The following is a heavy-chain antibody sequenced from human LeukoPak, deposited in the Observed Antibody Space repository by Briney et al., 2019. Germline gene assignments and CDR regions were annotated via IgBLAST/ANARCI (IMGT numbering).Heavy chain of an antibody. CDR1: GFTFSSYS. CDR2: ISSSSSYI. D-gene: IGHD6-6*01. V-gene: IGHV3-21*01. CDR3: ARVGVPYSSSSPQDY. Sequence: GGSLRLSCEASGFTFSSYSMNWVRQAPGKGLEWVSSISSSSSYIYYADSVKGRFTISRDNAKNSLYLQMNSLRAEDTAVYYCARVGVPYSSSSPQDYWGQGTLVTVSS. J-gene: IGHJ4*02.